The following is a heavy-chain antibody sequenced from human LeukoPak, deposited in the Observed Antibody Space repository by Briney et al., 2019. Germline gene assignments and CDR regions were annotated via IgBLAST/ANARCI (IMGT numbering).Heavy chain of an antibody. CDR2: IYYSGST. J-gene: IGHJ4*02. CDR3: ARAGYCSSTSCYTNFDY. V-gene: IGHV4-39*01. Sequence: KPSETLSLTCTVSGGSISSSSYYWGWIRQPPGKGLEWIGSIYYSGSTYYNPSLKSRVTISVDTSKNQFSLKLSSVTAADTAVYYCARAGYCSSTSCYTNFDYWGQGTLVTVSS. D-gene: IGHD2-2*02. CDR1: GGSISSSSYY.